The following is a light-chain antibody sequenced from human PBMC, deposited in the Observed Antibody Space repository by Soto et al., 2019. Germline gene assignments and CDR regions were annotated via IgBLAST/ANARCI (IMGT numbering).Light chain of an antibody. Sequence: EIVMTQSPATLSVSPGERATLSCRASQSVSSNLAWYQQKPGQAPRLLIYGASTSATGIPARFSGSGSGTEFTLTISSLQSEDFAVYYYQQYNNWSPYTFGQGTKLEIK. J-gene: IGKJ2*01. CDR2: GAS. CDR3: QQYNNWSPYT. CDR1: QSVSSN. V-gene: IGKV3-15*01.